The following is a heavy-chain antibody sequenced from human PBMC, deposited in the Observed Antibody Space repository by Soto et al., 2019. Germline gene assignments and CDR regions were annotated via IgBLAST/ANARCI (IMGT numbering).Heavy chain of an antibody. D-gene: IGHD4-17*01. CDR2: INHSGST. V-gene: IGHV4-34*01. CDR1: GGSFSGYY. CDR3: ARGRFTEATVTPDNDWYFDL. Sequence: QVQLQQWGAGLLKPSETLSLTCAVYGGSFSGYYWSWIRQPPGKGLEWIGEINHSGSTNYNPSLKSRVTISVDTSKNQFSLKLSSVTAADTAVYYCARGRFTEATVTPDNDWYFDLWGRGTLVTVSS. J-gene: IGHJ2*01.